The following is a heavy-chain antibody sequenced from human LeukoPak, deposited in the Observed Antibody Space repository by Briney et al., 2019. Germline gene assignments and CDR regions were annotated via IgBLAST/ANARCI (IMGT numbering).Heavy chain of an antibody. V-gene: IGHV1-46*01. Sequence: ASVKVSCKASGYTFTSNYIHWVRQAPGQGLEWMGMIYPRDGSTSYAQKFQGRVTVTRDTSTSTVHMELSGLRSEDTAVYYCARDQEGFAHWGQGTLVTVSS. CDR1: GYTFTSNY. J-gene: IGHJ4*02. CDR2: IYPRDGST. CDR3: ARDQEGFAH.